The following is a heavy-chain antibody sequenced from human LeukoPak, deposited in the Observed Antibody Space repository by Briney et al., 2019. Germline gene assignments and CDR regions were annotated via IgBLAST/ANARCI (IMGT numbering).Heavy chain of an antibody. Sequence: PGGSLRLSCAASGFTFSSYSMNWVRQAPGKGLEWVSRINSDGSSTSYADSVKGRFTISRDNAKNTLYLQMNSLRAEDTAVYYCARVVTGYSSGWVDYWGQGTLVTVSS. V-gene: IGHV3-74*01. CDR3: ARVVTGYSSGWVDY. D-gene: IGHD6-19*01. CDR2: INSDGSST. CDR1: GFTFSSYS. J-gene: IGHJ4*02.